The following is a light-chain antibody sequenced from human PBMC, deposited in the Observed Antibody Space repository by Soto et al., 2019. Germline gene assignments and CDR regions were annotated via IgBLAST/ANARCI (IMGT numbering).Light chain of an antibody. V-gene: IGKV3-20*01. CDR2: AAS. CDR3: QHYGSPGT. Sequence: EIVMTQYPATLSVSPGERATLSCRASQSVSSYLAWYQQKPGQAPMLLIYAASNRATGTPARFSGSGSGTEFTLTIRRLEPEEFAVDDCQHYGSPGTFGQGTKVDI. CDR1: QSVSSY. J-gene: IGKJ1*01.